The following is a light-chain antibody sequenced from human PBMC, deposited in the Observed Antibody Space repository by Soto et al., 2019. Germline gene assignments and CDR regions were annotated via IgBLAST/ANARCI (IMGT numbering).Light chain of an antibody. CDR1: QSISRW. CDR2: DAT. CDR3: QQYSSYWT. Sequence: DIQMTQAPSTLSASVGDIVTITCRASQSISRWLAWYQQKPGKAPKILIHDATSLESGVPSRFSGSGSGTEFTLTISSLHPDYFATYYCQQYSSYWTLAQGTKVDI. J-gene: IGKJ1*01. V-gene: IGKV1-5*01.